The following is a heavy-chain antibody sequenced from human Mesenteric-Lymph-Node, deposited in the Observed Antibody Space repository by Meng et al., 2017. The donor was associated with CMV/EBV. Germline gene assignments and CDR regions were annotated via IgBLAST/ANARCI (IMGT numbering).Heavy chain of an antibody. CDR2: IYWNDDK. CDR3: AHTFGLRLGELSAYYFDY. CDR1: GFSLSTSGVG. Sequence: SGPTLVKPTQTLTLTCTFSGFSLSTSGVGVGWIRQPPGKALEWLALIYWNDDKRYSPSLKSRLTTTKDTSKNQVVLTMTNMDPVDTATYYCAHTFGLRLGELSAYYFDYWGQGTLVTVSS. V-gene: IGHV2-5*01. J-gene: IGHJ4*02. D-gene: IGHD3-16*02.